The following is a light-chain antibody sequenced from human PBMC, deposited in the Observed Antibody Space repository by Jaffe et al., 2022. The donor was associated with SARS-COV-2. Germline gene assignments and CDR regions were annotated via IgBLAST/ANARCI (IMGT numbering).Light chain of an antibody. CDR3: HQRGNWPPFT. CDR1: QSVSSY. V-gene: IGKV3-11*01. Sequence: EVVLTQSPATLSLSPGERATLSCRASQSVSSYLAWYQHKPGQAPRLLIYDASNRAPGIPVRFSGSRSGTDFTLTISSLEPEDFAVYYCHQRGNWPPFTFGQGTKLEIK. J-gene: IGKJ2*01. CDR2: DAS.